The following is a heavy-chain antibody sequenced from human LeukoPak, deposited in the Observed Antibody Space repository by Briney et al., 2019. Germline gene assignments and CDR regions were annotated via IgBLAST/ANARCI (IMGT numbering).Heavy chain of an antibody. J-gene: IGHJ3*02. Sequence: KPSETLSLTCTVSGGSISSYYWSWIRQPPGKGLEWIGYIYYSGSANYNPSLKSRVTISVDTSKNQFSLKLSSVTAADTAVYYCARDTYYYDSSGYRDDAFDIWGQGTMVTVSS. V-gene: IGHV4-59*01. CDR3: ARDTYYYDSSGYRDDAFDI. CDR1: GGSISSYY. CDR2: IYYSGSA. D-gene: IGHD3-22*01.